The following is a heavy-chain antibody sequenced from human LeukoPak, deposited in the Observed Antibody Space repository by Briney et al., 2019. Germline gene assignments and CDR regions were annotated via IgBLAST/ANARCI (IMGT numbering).Heavy chain of an antibody. CDR3: AKMKMTTVTTWNDY. J-gene: IGHJ4*02. Sequence: GGSLRLSCAASGFTFSSYSMNWVRQAPGKGLEWVSSISSSSYIYYADSVKGRFTISRDNSKNTLYLQMNSLRAEDTAVYYCAKMKMTTVTTWNDYWGQGTLVTVSS. D-gene: IGHD4-17*01. CDR1: GFTFSSYS. CDR2: ISSSSYI. V-gene: IGHV3-21*04.